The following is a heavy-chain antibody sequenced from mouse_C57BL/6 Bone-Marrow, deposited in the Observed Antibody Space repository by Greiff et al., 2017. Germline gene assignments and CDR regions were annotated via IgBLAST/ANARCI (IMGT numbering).Heavy chain of an antibody. CDR2: IDPETGGT. D-gene: IGHD1-1*02. Sequence: QVQLQQSGAELVRPGASVTLSCKASGYTFTDYEMHWVKQTPVHGLEWIGAIDPETGGTAYNQKFKGKAILTADKSSSTAYMELRSLTSEDSAVXYGKRGGSWYVDVWGTGTTVTVSS. V-gene: IGHV1-15*01. J-gene: IGHJ1*03. CDR3: KRGGSWYVDV. CDR1: GYTFTDYE.